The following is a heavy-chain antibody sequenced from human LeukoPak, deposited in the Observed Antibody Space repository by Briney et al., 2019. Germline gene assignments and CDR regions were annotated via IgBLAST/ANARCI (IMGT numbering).Heavy chain of an antibody. D-gene: IGHD6-19*01. CDR1: GFTVSSNY. CDR3: AKDISSGWYPVDY. CDR2: IYSGGST. V-gene: IGHV3-53*01. J-gene: IGHJ4*02. Sequence: GGSLRLSCAASGFTVSSNYMSWVRQAPGKGLEWVSVIYSGGSTYYADSVKGRFTISRDNSKNTLYLQMNSLRAEDTAVYYCAKDISSGWYPVDYWGQGTLVTVSS.